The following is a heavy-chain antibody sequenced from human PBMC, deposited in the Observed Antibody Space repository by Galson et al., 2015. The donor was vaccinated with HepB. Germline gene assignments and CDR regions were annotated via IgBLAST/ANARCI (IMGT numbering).Heavy chain of an antibody. V-gene: IGHV1-8*01. Sequence: SVKVSCKASGYTFTSHDINWVRQATGQGLEWMGWMNPNSGNTGYAQKFQGRVTMTRNTSISTAYMELSSLRSEDTAVYYCARGLLDTAMGYYYYYYGMDVWGQGTTVTVSS. J-gene: IGHJ6*02. CDR3: ARGLLDTAMGYYYYYYGMDV. CDR2: MNPNSGNT. D-gene: IGHD5-18*01. CDR1: GYTFTSHD.